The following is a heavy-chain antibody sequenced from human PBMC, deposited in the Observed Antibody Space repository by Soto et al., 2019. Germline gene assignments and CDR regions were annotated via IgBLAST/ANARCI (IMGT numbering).Heavy chain of an antibody. CDR1: GFTFDDYA. J-gene: IGHJ4*02. CDR2: ISWNSGSI. V-gene: IGHV3-9*01. CDR3: AKEGRFLEWLSPSRPFDY. Sequence: GGSLRLSCAASGFTFDDYAMHWVRQAPGKGLEWVSGISWNSGSIGYADSVKGRFTISRDNAKNSLYLQMNSLRAEDTALYYCAKEGRFLEWLSPSRPFDYWGQGTLLPVSS. D-gene: IGHD3-3*01.